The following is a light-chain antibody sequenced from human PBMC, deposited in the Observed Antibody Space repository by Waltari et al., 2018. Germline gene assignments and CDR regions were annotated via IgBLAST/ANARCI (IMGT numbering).Light chain of an antibody. Sequence: DIQMTQSPSSVSAFVGDRVIITFRASHGIGSSLASYQQIPGKVPYLLIYAGSTLQNGVPSRFSGSVSGTEFTLTISSLQPEDSATYYCQHAKSFPLTFGPGTKVAIK. V-gene: IGKV1-12*01. CDR3: QHAKSFPLT. CDR2: AGS. CDR1: HGIGSS. J-gene: IGKJ3*01.